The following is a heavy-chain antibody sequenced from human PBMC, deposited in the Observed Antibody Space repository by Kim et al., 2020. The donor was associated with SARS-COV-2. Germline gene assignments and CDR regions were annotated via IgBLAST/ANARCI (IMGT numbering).Heavy chain of an antibody. CDR3: ARGPYSSGWYFVDY. J-gene: IGHJ4*02. CDR1: GYTFTSYG. D-gene: IGHD6-19*01. Sequence: ASVKVSCKASGYTFTSYGISWVRQAPGQGLEWMGWITAYNGNTNYAQKLQDRFTMTTDASTSTAYMELRSLRSDDTAVYYCARGPYSSGWYFVDYWGQGTLVTVSS. V-gene: IGHV1-18*01. CDR2: ITAYNGNT.